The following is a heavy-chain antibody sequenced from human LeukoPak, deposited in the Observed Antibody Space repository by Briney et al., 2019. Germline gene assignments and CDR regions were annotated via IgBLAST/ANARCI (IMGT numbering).Heavy chain of an antibody. D-gene: IGHD3-10*01. Sequence: GGSLRLSCAASEFTFSSYSMNWVRQAPGKGLEWVSYITSSSSAIYYADSVKGRFTISRDNAKNSLFLQMNSLRAEDTAVFYCARGGMVRRVMGAFDIWGQGTLVTVSS. CDR2: ITSSSSAI. J-gene: IGHJ3*02. CDR3: ARGGMVRRVMGAFDI. V-gene: IGHV3-48*04. CDR1: EFTFSSYS.